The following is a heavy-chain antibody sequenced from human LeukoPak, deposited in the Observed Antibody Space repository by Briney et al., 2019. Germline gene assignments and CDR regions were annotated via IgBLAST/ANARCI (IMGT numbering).Heavy chain of an antibody. Sequence: PSETLSLTCTVSGGSISSGGYYWSWIRQPPGKGLEWIGYIYYSGSTNYNPSLKSRVTISVDTSKNQFSLKLSSVTAADTAVYYCARHKKWELPDYWGQGTLVTVSS. J-gene: IGHJ4*02. CDR3: ARHKKWELPDY. V-gene: IGHV4-61*08. CDR1: GGSISSGGYY. CDR2: IYYSGST. D-gene: IGHD1-26*01.